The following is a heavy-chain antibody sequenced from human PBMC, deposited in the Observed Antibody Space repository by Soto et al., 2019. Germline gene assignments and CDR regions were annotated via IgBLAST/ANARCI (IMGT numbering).Heavy chain of an antibody. V-gene: IGHV3-23*01. Sequence: EVQLLESGGGLVQPGGSLRLPCAASGFTFSNYAMTWVRQAPGKGLEWVSIITGSGDNTYYADSVKGRVTISRDNSKNTLYLQMNTLRAEDTAIYYCAKDSCSGSSCYFDYWGQGTLVTVSS. CDR3: AKDSCSGSSCYFDY. CDR2: ITGSGDNT. CDR1: GFTFSNYA. D-gene: IGHD2-2*01. J-gene: IGHJ4*02.